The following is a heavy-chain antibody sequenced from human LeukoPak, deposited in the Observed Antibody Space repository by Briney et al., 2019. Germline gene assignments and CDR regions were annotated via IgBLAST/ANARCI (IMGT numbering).Heavy chain of an antibody. Sequence: SETLSLTCTVSGGSISSSSYYWGWIRQPPGKGLEWIGSIYYSGSTYYNPSLKSRVTISVDTSKNQFSLKLSSVTAADTAVYYCARHRDYYDSSGYYHLPDYWGQGTLVTVSS. CDR3: ARHRDYYDSSGYYHLPDY. J-gene: IGHJ4*02. V-gene: IGHV4-39*01. D-gene: IGHD3-22*01. CDR2: IYYSGST. CDR1: GGSISSSSYY.